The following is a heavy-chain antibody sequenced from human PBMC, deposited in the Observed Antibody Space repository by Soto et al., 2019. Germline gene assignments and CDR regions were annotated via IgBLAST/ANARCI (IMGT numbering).Heavy chain of an antibody. CDR1: GFTFSSYG. Sequence: QVQLVESGGGVVQPGRSLRLSCAASGFTFSSYGMHWVRQAPGKGLEWVAVIWYGGSNKYYADSVKGRFIISRDNSKNTLYLQMNSLRAEDTAVYYCARDQLYSSSWSDYWGQGTLVTVSS. CDR2: IWYGGSNK. CDR3: ARDQLYSSSWSDY. J-gene: IGHJ4*02. D-gene: IGHD6-13*01. V-gene: IGHV3-33*01.